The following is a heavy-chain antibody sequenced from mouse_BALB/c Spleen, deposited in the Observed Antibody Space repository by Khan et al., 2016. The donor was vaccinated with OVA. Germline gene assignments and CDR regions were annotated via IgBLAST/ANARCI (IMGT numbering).Heavy chain of an antibody. V-gene: IGHV1-26*01. CDR2: VNPNTDNI. J-gene: IGHJ3*01. Sequence: VQLKQSGPDLVKPGASVKISCKASGYSFTLYYMSWVKQSHGKSLEWIGRVNPNTDNINYNQEFKGKAILTVEKSSNKAYMELRSLTSEDSAVYFCARGYDFFASWGQGTLVTVSA. D-gene: IGHD2-14*01. CDR1: GYSFTLYY. CDR3: ARGYDFFAS.